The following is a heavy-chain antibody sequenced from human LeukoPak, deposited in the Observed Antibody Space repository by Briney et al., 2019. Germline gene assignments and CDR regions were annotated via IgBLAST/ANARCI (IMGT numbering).Heavy chain of an antibody. J-gene: IGHJ1*01. CDR1: GGSISTYY. CDR3: ARGGAARLHFQN. CDR2: IYHSGST. V-gene: IGHV4-59*01. D-gene: IGHD6-6*01. Sequence: SETLSLTCTVSGGSISTYYWNWIRQPPGKGLEWIGYIYHSGSTNYNPSLQSRVTISVDTSKNQFSLNLSSVTAAGTAVYYCARGGAARLHFQNWGQGTLVTVSS.